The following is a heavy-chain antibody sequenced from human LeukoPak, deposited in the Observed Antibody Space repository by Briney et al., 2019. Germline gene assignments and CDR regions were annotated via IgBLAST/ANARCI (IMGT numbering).Heavy chain of an antibody. D-gene: IGHD3/OR15-3a*01. Sequence: GGSLRLSCAASGFTFSSYSMNWVRQAPGKGLEWVSSISSSSSYIYYADSVKGRFTISRDNSKNTLYLQMNSLRAEDTAVYYCAKLDSPRWSDEGGYWGQGTLVTVSS. CDR1: GFTFSSYS. CDR3: AKLDSPRWSDEGGY. CDR2: ISSSSSYI. V-gene: IGHV3-21*01. J-gene: IGHJ4*02.